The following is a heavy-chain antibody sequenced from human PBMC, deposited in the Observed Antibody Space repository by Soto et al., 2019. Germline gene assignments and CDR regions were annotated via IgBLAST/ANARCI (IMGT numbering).Heavy chain of an antibody. Sequence: GGSLRLSCAASGFTVSGNYMSWVRQAPGKGLEWVSVIYNGGGTYYADSVKGRFTISRDNSKNTLYLQMNSLRSEDTAVYYCASVTGIAAAGFDYWGQGTLVTVSS. CDR3: ASVTGIAAAGFDY. V-gene: IGHV3-53*05. CDR2: IYNGGGT. CDR1: GFTVSGNY. J-gene: IGHJ4*02. D-gene: IGHD6-13*01.